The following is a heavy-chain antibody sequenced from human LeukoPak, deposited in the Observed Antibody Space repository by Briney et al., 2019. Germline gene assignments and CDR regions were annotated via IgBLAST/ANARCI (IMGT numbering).Heavy chain of an antibody. CDR3: ARVIDLYCSSTSCAYFDY. J-gene: IGHJ4*02. D-gene: IGHD2-2*01. Sequence: SETLSLTCTVSGGSISSYYWSWIRQPPGKGLEWIGYIYYSGSTNYNPSLKSRVTTSVDTSKNQFSLKLSSVTAADTAVYYCARVIDLYCSSTSCAYFDYWGQGTLVTVSS. CDR1: GGSISSYY. V-gene: IGHV4-59*12. CDR2: IYYSGST.